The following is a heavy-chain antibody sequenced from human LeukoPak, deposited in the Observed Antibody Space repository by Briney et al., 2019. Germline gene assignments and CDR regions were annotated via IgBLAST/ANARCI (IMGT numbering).Heavy chain of an antibody. D-gene: IGHD6-13*01. V-gene: IGHV3-66*01. CDR2: IYSGGST. J-gene: IGHJ3*02. CDR1: GFTVSTNY. Sequence: GGSLRLSCGASGFTVSTNYMSWVRQAPGKGLEWVSIIYSGGSTYYADSVKGRFTISRDNSKNTLYLQMNSLRAEDTAVYYCARDLGGIAAAGTAFDIWGQGTMVTVSS. CDR3: ARDLGGIAAAGTAFDI.